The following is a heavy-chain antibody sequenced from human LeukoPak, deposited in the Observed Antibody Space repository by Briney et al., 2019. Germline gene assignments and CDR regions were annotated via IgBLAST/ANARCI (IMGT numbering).Heavy chain of an antibody. CDR3: GRDGPNWGLL. Sequence: PSGTLSLTCTVSPRSISSYYWSWIRQPARKGLEWIARFYNSGSTKYNPSLKTRVTMSIDTSKNEFYLKLTSVTAADTAVYYCGRDGPNWGLLWGQGTLVTVSS. CDR2: FYNSGST. CDR1: PRSISSYY. J-gene: IGHJ4*02. V-gene: IGHV4-4*07. D-gene: IGHD7-27*01.